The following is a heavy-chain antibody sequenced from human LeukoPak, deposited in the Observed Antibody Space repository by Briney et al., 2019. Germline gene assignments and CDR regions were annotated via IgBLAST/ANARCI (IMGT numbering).Heavy chain of an antibody. CDR2: IKQDGSEK. D-gene: IGHD3-16*01. Sequence: GGSVRLSCAASGFTFSSYWMTWVRQAPGKGLEWVANIKQDGSEKYSVDSVKGRFTISRDNAKNSLYMQMNSLRAEDTAVYYCARVMSASVWRTYGSYYYYYYMDVWGKGTTVTVSS. CDR3: ARVMSASVWRTYGSYYYYYYMDV. V-gene: IGHV3-7*01. CDR1: GFTFSSYW. J-gene: IGHJ6*03.